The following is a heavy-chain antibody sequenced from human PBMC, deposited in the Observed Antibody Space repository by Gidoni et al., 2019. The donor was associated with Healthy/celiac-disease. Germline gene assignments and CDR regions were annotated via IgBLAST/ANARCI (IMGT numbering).Heavy chain of an antibody. V-gene: IGHV3-21*01. CDR1: GFTFSSYS. D-gene: IGHD3-10*01. CDR2: ISSSSSYI. Sequence: EVQLVESGGGLVTPGGPLRLPGAASGFTFSSYSMNGVRQATGKGLEWVSSISSSSSYIYYADSVKGRFTISRDNAKNSLYLQMNSLRAEDTAVYFCEVLWFGELGFYWGMDVWGQGTTVTVSS. CDR3: EVLWFGELGFYWGMDV. J-gene: IGHJ6*02.